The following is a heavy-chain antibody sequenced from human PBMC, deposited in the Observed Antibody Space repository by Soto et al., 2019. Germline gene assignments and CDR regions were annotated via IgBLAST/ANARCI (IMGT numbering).Heavy chain of an antibody. D-gene: IGHD3-10*01. J-gene: IGHJ4*02. CDR1: GYTFTSYY. Sequence: ASVKVSCKASGYTFTSYYMHWVRQAPGQGLEWMGIINPSGGSTSYAQKFQGRVTMTRDTSTSIVYMELSSLRSEDTAVYSCARDHRPTMVRGVITYYFDYWGQGTLVTVSS. CDR3: ARDHRPTMVRGVITYYFDY. V-gene: IGHV1-46*01. CDR2: INPSGGST.